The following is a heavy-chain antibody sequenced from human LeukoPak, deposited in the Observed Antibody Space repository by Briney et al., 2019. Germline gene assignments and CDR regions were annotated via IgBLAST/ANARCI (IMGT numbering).Heavy chain of an antibody. V-gene: IGHV4-59*01. D-gene: IGHD3-3*01. Sequence: PSETLSLTCTVSGGSISSYYWSWIRQPPGKGLEWIGYIYYSGSTNYNPSLKSRVTISVDTSKNQFSLKLSSVTAADTAVYYCARGYYDLWSGRVYYYYGMDVWGQGTTVTVSS. CDR3: ARGYYDLWSGRVYYYYGMDV. J-gene: IGHJ6*02. CDR2: IYYSGST. CDR1: GGSISSYY.